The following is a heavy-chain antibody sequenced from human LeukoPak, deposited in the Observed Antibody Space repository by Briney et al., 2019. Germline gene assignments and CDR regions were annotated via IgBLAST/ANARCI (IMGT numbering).Heavy chain of an antibody. CDR3: ATDLTYYFDY. V-gene: IGHV1-24*01. CDR2: FDPEDGET. J-gene: IGHJ4*02. Sequence: ASVKVSCKVSGYTLTELSMRWVRQAPGKGLEWMGGFDPEDGETIYAQRFQGRVTMTEDTSTDTAYMELSSLRSEDTAVYYCATDLTYYFDYWGQGTLVTVSS. CDR1: GYTLTELS. D-gene: IGHD3-9*01.